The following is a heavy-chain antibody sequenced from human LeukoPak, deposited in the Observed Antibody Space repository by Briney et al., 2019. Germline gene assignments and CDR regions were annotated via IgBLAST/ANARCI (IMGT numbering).Heavy chain of an antibody. D-gene: IGHD5-24*01. J-gene: IGHJ4*02. Sequence: PSETLSLTCAVYGGSFSGYYWSWIRQPPGKGLEWIGEINHSGSTNYNPSLKSRVTISVDTSKNQFSLKLSSVTAADTAVYYCAIRRDGYNSIDYWGQGTLVTVSS. CDR1: GGSFSGYY. CDR3: AIRRDGYNSIDY. CDR2: INHSGST. V-gene: IGHV4-34*01.